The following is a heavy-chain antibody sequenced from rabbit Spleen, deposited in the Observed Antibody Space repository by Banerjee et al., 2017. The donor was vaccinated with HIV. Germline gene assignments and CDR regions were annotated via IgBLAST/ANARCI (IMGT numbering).Heavy chain of an antibody. CDR1: GFSFSDRDV. CDR3: ARNANGGWDL. D-gene: IGHD4-1*01. Sequence: QEQLEESGGGLVKPEGSLTLTCKASGFSFSDRDVMCWVRQAPGKGLEWIGCINTATGEDVYASWAKGRFTISTTSSTTVTLQMTSLTAADTATYFCARNANGGWDLWGPGTLVTVS. CDR2: INTATGED. J-gene: IGHJ4*01. V-gene: IGHV1S45*01.